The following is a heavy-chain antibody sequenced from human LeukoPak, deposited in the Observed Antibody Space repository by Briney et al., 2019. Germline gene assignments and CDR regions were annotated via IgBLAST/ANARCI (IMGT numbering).Heavy chain of an antibody. CDR2: IYPGDSDT. CDR3: ATVEMATSTPFDI. CDR1: GYSFTSYW. J-gene: IGHJ3*02. D-gene: IGHD5-24*01. Sequence: GESLKISCKSSGYSFTSYWIGWVRQMPGKGLEWMGIIYPGDSDTRYSPSFQGQVTISADKSISTAYLQWSSLKASDTAMYYCATVEMATSTPFDIWGQGTMVTVSS. V-gene: IGHV5-51*01.